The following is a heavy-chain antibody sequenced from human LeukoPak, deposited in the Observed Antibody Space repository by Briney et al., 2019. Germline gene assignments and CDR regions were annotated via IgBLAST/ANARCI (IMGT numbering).Heavy chain of an antibody. CDR2: ISGSGGST. D-gene: IGHD2-15*01. Sequence: GGSLRLSCAASGVTFGSYAMSWVRQAPGKGLEWGSAISGSGGSTYYADSVKGRFTISRDNSKNTLYLQMNSLRAEDTAVYYCAKGAHVEVVVAAISAFDIWGQGTMVTVSS. J-gene: IGHJ3*02. CDR1: GVTFGSYA. V-gene: IGHV3-23*01. CDR3: AKGAHVEVVVAAISAFDI.